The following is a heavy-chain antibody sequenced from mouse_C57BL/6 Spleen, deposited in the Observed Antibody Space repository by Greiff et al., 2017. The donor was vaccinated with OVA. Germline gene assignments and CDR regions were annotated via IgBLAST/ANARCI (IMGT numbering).Heavy chain of an antibody. CDR3: ARGEYDCDGFQFRAMDY. D-gene: IGHD2-4*01. Sequence: EVQLQQSGPELVKPGASVKISCKASGYTFTDYYMNWVKQSHGKSLEWIGDINPNNGGTSYNQKFKGKATLTVDKYSSTAYMALRSLTSEDSAVYYCARGEYDCDGFQFRAMDYWGQGTSVTVSS. CDR1: GYTFTDYY. CDR2: INPNNGGT. J-gene: IGHJ4*01. V-gene: IGHV1-26*01.